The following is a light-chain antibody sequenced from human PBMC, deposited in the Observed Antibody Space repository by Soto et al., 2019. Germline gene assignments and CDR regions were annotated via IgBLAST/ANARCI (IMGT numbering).Light chain of an antibody. J-gene: IGKJ2*01. V-gene: IGKV3-20*01. CDR2: AAS. CDR3: QQYSGSLPYT. Sequence: EIVLTQSPDTLSLSPGETATLSCRASQSVYNRYLAWYQQKPGQAPRLLISAASFRDPGNPDRFSGSGSGSDFTLTISRLEPEDFGVYYCQQYSGSLPYTFGQGTKLEIK. CDR1: QSVYNRY.